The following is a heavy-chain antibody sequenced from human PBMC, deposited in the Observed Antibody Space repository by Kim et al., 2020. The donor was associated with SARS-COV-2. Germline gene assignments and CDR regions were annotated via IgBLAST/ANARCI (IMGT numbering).Heavy chain of an antibody. Sequence: SETLSLTCTVSGGSIATSAHYWNWIRQSPKKGLEWIASIHIGGNTFYDESLRSRATISVDGSKNQFFLKLRSVTAADTAVYYCASLPEWIIEDYYGLDV. J-gene: IGHJ6*01. V-gene: IGHV4-39*01. CDR3: ASLPEWIIEDYYGLDV. CDR1: GGSIATSAHY. D-gene: IGHD3-3*01. CDR2: IHIGGNT.